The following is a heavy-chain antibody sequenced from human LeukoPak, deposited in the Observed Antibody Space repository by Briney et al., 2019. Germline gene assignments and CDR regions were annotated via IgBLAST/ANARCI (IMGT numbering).Heavy chain of an antibody. CDR1: GFTFSSYA. CDR3: ARDNYYDSSDKFDY. Sequence: GGSLGLSCAASGFTFSSYAMSWVRQAPGKGLEWVSSISSSSSYIYYADSVKGRFTISRDNAKNSLYLQMNSLRAEDTAVYYCARDNYYDSSDKFDYWGQGTLVTVSS. J-gene: IGHJ4*02. D-gene: IGHD3-22*01. CDR2: ISSSSSYI. V-gene: IGHV3-21*01.